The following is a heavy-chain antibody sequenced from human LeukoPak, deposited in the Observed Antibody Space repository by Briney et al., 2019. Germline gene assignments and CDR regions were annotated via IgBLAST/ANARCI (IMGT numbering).Heavy chain of an antibody. CDR1: GFTFSSYS. CDR2: ISSSSSYI. D-gene: IGHD1-26*01. CDR3: ARVGIVGNWFDP. Sequence: GGSLRLSCAASGFTFSSYSMNWVRQAPGKGLEWVSSISSSSSYIYYADSVKGRFTISGDNAKNSLYLQVNSLRAEDTAVYYCARVGIVGNWFDPWGQGTLVTVSS. J-gene: IGHJ5*02. V-gene: IGHV3-21*01.